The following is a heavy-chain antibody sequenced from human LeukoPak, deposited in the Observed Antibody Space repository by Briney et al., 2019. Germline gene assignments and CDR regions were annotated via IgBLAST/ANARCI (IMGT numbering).Heavy chain of an antibody. D-gene: IGHD3-9*01. CDR2: IYYSGST. V-gene: IGHV4-31*03. CDR1: GGPISSGGYY. CDR3: ASGLYYDILTGPAFDI. Sequence: SQTLSLTCTVSGGPISSGGYYWSWIRQHPGKGLEWIGYIYYSGSTYYNPSLKSRVTISVDTSKNQFSLKLSSVTAADTAVYYCASGLYYDILTGPAFDIWGQGTMVTVSS. J-gene: IGHJ3*02.